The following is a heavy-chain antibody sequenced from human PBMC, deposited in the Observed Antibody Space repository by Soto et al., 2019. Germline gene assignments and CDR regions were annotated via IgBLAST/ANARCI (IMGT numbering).Heavy chain of an antibody. Sequence: GGSLRLSCAASGFTSSSYAMSWVRQAPGKGLEWVSAISGSGGSTYYADSVKGRFTISRDNSKNTLYLQMNSLRAEDTAVYYCAKARCSTTNCYVPDDWAQGTPVTVSS. V-gene: IGHV3-23*01. CDR2: ISGSGGST. CDR1: GFTSSSYA. D-gene: IGHD2-2*01. J-gene: IGHJ4*02. CDR3: AKARCSTTNCYVPDD.